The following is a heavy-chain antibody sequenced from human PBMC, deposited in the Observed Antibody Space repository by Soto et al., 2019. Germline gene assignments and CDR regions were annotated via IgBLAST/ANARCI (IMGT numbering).Heavy chain of an antibody. CDR1: GGSISSGDHY. CDR3: ARNSGGDYSDY. D-gene: IGHD2-21*01. V-gene: IGHV4-30-4*01. CDR2: IYYRGRT. Sequence: QVQLQESGPGLVKPSQTLSLTCTVSGGSISSGDHYWTWIRQPPGKGLEWIGCIYYRGRTYYSPSLRSRVSTPVDTSKNPFSLELSSVTAADPAVYYCARNSGGDYSDYWGQGALVTVSS. J-gene: IGHJ4*02.